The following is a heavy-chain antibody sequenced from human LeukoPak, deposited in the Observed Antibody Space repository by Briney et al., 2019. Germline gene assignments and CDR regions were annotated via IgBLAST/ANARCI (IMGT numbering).Heavy chain of an antibody. V-gene: IGHV4-59*01. D-gene: IGHD3-10*01. J-gene: IGHJ5*02. Sequence: PSETLSLTCTISGASIDSYYWSWIRQPPGKGLEWIGYIYYSGSTNYNPSLKSRVTISVDTSKNQFSLKLSSVTAADTAVYYCAREWGTTPYYYGSGSYYSWFDPWGQGTLVTVSS. CDR3: AREWGTTPYYYGSGSYYSWFDP. CDR2: IYYSGST. CDR1: GASIDSYY.